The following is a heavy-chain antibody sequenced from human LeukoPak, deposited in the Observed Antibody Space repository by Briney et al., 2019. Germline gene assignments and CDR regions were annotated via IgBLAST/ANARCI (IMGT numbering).Heavy chain of an antibody. CDR1: GFTFSNYE. Sequence: PGGSLRLSCAASGFTFSNYEMNWVRQAPGKGLEWVSFISPGDSNIFYSDSVKGRFTISRDNAKNPLFLQMNSLRAEDTAVYYCAKAFVRYDILTGYYTHFDYWGQGTLVTVSS. J-gene: IGHJ4*02. V-gene: IGHV3-48*03. CDR2: ISPGDSNI. D-gene: IGHD3-9*01. CDR3: AKAFVRYDILTGYYTHFDY.